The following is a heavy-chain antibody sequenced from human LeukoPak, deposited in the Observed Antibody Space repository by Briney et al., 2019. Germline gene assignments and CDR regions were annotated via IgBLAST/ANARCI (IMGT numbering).Heavy chain of an antibody. D-gene: IGHD4-23*01. J-gene: IGHJ3*02. CDR2: IYPVDSDA. CDR1: GYSFSNHW. V-gene: IGHV5-51*01. CDR3: ARLQVYGGNSGPLGAFDI. Sequence: GESLKISCKASGYSFSNHWIGWVRQMPGKGLEYMGIIYPVDSDARYSPSFRGQVTMSADMSINTAYLQWSSLKASDTAMYYCARLQVYGGNSGPLGAFDIWGQGTMVTVSS.